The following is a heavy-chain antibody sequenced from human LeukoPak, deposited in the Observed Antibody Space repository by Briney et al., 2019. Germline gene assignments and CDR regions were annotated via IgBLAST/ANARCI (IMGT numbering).Heavy chain of an antibody. J-gene: IGHJ6*03. Sequence: GASVKVSCKASGYTFNSYGISWVRQAPGQGLEWMGWISAHNGNTNYEEKVQGKVTMTTHPSTSTAYMELRRRRSDDPAVYYCARDKGTVAAYYYYYRDVWGKGTTVTVSS. CDR3: ARDKGTVAAYYYYYRDV. CDR1: GYTFNSYG. CDR2: ISAHNGNT. V-gene: IGHV1-18*01. D-gene: IGHD6-19*01.